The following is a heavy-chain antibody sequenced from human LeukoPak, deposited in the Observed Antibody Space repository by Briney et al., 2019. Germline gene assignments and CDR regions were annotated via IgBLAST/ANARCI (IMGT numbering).Heavy chain of an antibody. CDR2: INPSGGST. J-gene: IGHJ4*02. V-gene: IGHV1-46*01. CDR1: GYTFTRYY. D-gene: IGHD6-13*01. CDR3: ARVGSSSLQSIQLISFDY. Sequence: ASVKVSCKASGYTFTRYYMHWVRQSPGQGLEWMGVINPSGGSTSYAQKFHGRVTMTRDTSTTTVTMELSSRRSEDTAVYYCARVGSSSLQSIQLISFDYWGQGTLVTVSS.